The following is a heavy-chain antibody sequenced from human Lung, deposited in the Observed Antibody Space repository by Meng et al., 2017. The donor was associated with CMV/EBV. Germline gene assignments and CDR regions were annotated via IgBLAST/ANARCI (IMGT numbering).Heavy chain of an antibody. CDR3: ARAGWYSLDY. D-gene: IGHD6-19*01. V-gene: IGHV4-4*02. J-gene: IGHJ4*02. CDR1: GGSITSDNW. CDR2: IYRSGRT. Sequence: GSLRLXCDVSGGSITSDNWWSWVRQPPGKELEWIGEIYRSGRTNYNPSLRNRVTMSVDKSKNQFSLKMKSATAADTAVYYCARAGWYSLDYWGQGILVTVSS.